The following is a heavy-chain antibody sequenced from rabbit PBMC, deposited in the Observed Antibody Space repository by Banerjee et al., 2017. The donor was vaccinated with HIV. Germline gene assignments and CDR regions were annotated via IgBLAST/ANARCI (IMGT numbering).Heavy chain of an antibody. CDR3: ARNVDGGYIYAFRL. D-gene: IGHD6-1*01. CDR1: GFSLNNNYV. J-gene: IGHJ4*01. Sequence: QSLEESGGDLVKPGASLTLTCTASGFSLNNNYVMCWVRQAPGKGLEWIACIYTGSSGSTYYASWAKGRFTISKTSSTTVTLQMTSLTAADTATYFCARNVDGGYIYAFRLWGPGTLVTVS. V-gene: IGHV1S40*01. CDR2: IYTGSSGST.